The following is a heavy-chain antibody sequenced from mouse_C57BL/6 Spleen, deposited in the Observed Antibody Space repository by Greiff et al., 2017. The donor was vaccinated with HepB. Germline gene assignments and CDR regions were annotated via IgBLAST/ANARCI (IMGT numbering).Heavy chain of an antibody. Sequence: QVQLKQPGAELVKPGASVKLSCKASGYTFTSYWMQWVKQRPGQGLEWIGEIDPSDSYTNYNQKFKGKATLTVDTSSSTAYMQLSSLTSEDSAVYYCARTVYYGSSYDYFDYWGQGTTLTVSS. V-gene: IGHV1-50*01. CDR1: GYTFTSYW. J-gene: IGHJ2*01. D-gene: IGHD1-1*01. CDR3: ARTVYYGSSYDYFDY. CDR2: IDPSDSYT.